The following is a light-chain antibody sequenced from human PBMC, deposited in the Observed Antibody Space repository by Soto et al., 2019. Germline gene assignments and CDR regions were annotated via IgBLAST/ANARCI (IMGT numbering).Light chain of an antibody. CDR3: QQYGSSPYT. V-gene: IGKV3-20*01. Sequence: EIVLTQSPGTLSLSPGERATLSCRASQSVSSSYLAWYQQKPGQAPRLLIYGASSRATGIPDRFSGSGSGTDFTLTISRLEPEDLAVYYCQQYGSSPYTFGRGPSWRSN. J-gene: IGKJ2*01. CDR2: GAS. CDR1: QSVSSSY.